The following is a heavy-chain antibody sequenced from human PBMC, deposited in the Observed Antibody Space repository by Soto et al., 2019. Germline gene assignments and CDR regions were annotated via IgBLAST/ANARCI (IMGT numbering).Heavy chain of an antibody. J-gene: IGHJ4*02. D-gene: IGHD6-19*01. CDR3: ARGSNSAQAWFV. Sequence: QLQESGPGLVKPSEALSLTCSVSGGSISNSNYFWGWIRQPPGEGLEWIGTIDYSGSTYYNPSLKSRVSTSVDTSKKQFSLKLSSVTAADTAVYYCARGSNSAQAWFVWGQGTLVTVSS. CDR1: GGSISNSNYF. CDR2: IDYSGST. V-gene: IGHV4-39*01.